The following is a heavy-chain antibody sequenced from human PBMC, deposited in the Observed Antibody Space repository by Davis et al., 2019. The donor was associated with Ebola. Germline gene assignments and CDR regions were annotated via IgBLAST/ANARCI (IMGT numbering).Heavy chain of an antibody. CDR2: IDPNSGGT. CDR1: GYTFTGYY. V-gene: IGHV1-2*02. Sequence: ASVKVSCKASGYTFTGYYMHWVRQAPGQGLEWMGWIDPNSGGTNYAQKFQGRVTMTEDTSTDTAYMELSSLRSEDTAVYYCATGRSHRTDYGSGSYYNRRGFDPWGQGTLVTVSS. J-gene: IGHJ5*02. D-gene: IGHD3-10*01. CDR3: ATGRSHRTDYGSGSYYNRRGFDP.